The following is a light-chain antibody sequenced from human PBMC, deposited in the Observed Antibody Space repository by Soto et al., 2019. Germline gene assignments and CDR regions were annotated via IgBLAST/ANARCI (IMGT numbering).Light chain of an antibody. V-gene: IGLV1-47*01. J-gene: IGLJ7*01. CDR3: AAWDDSLSGPV. Sequence: QSVLTQPPSASGTPGQRVTISCSGRSSNIGSNYVYWYKQLPGTAPKLLIYRNNQRPSGVPDRFSGSKSGTSASLAISGLRSEDEADYYCAAWDDSLSGPVFGGGTQLTVL. CDR2: RNN. CDR1: SSNIGSNY.